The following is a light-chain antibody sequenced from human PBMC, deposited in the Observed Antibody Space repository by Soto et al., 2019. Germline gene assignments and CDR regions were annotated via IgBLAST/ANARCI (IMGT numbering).Light chain of an antibody. CDR3: QLHDDFSHAT. CDR1: QSISTW. CDR2: DAS. Sequence: DIQMTQSPSTLSSSVGDRVTITCRASQSISTWLAWYQQKPGKAPKLLIYDASTLQTGVPSRFRGSGFGNEFTLTISGLQPDDFATYFCQLHDDFSHATFVQGTK. J-gene: IGKJ2*01. V-gene: IGKV1-5*01.